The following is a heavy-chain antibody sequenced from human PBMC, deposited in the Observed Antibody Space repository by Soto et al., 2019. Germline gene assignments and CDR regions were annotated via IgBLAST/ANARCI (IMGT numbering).Heavy chain of an antibody. V-gene: IGHV4-4*01. D-gene: IGHD2-15*01. CDR2: IYHSGST. Sequence: TSETLSLTCAVSGGSISSGKWWSWVRQPPGKGLEWIGEIYHSGSTNYNPSLKSRVTISVDKSKNQFSLKLSSVTAAATSVYCCAKARWGYWSGGSSPTFAYGGQGPLAPVSS. CDR3: AKARWGYWSGGSSPTFAY. CDR1: GGSISSGKW. J-gene: IGHJ4*02.